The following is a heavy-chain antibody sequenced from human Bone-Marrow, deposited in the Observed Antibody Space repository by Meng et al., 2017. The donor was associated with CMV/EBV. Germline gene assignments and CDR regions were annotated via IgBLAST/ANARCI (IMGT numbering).Heavy chain of an antibody. Sequence: ASVKVSCKASGYTFTSYGISWVRQAPGQGLEWMGWISAYNGNTNYAQKLQGRVTMTTDTSTSTAYMELRSLRSDDTAVYYCARRLCCSSTSCFELEPWGQGTLVTVSS. CDR3: ARRLCCSSTSCFELEP. D-gene: IGHD2-2*01. J-gene: IGHJ4*02. V-gene: IGHV1-18*01. CDR2: ISAYNGNT. CDR1: GYTFTSYG.